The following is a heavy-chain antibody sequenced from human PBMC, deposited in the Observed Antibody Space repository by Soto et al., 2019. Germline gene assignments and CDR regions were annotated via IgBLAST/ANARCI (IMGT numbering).Heavy chain of an antibody. CDR3: ARAPLLWFGESLNWFDP. D-gene: IGHD3-10*01. CDR1: GGTFSSYA. CDR2: IIPIFGTA. J-gene: IGHJ5*02. Sequence: SVKVSCKASGGTFSSYATSWVRQAPGQGLEWMGGIIPIFGTANYAQKFQGRVTITADESTSTAYMELSSLRPEDTAVYYCARAPLLWFGESLNWFDPWGQGTLVTVSS. V-gene: IGHV1-69*13.